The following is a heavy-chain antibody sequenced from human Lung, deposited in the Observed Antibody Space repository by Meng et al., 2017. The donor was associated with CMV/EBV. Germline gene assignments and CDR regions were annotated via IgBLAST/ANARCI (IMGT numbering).Heavy chain of an antibody. V-gene: IGHV4-34*01. CDR3: ARAPIINDFWSGQVSNYFDN. D-gene: IGHD3-3*01. CDR2: INHSGSI. CDR1: GGSFSGYY. J-gene: IGHJ4*02. Sequence: SXTLSLXCAVYGGSFSGYYWSWIRQPPGKGLEWIGEINHSGSINYNPSLKSRVTISVDTSKDQFSLKLNSVTAADTAVYYCARAPIINDFWSGQVSNYFDNWXPGTXVTVSS.